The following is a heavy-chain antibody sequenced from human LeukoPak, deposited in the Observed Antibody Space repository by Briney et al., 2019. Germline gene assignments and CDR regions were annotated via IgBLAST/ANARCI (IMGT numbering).Heavy chain of an antibody. Sequence: GGSLRLSCAAPGFTFSSYSMNWVRQAPGKGLEWVSSISSSSSYIYYADSVKGRFTISRDNAKNSLYLQMNSLRAEDTAVYYCAKGLGVAGTGGFDYWGQGTLVTVSS. CDR3: AKGLGVAGTGGFDY. J-gene: IGHJ4*02. V-gene: IGHV3-21*04. D-gene: IGHD6-19*01. CDR1: GFTFSSYS. CDR2: ISSSSSYI.